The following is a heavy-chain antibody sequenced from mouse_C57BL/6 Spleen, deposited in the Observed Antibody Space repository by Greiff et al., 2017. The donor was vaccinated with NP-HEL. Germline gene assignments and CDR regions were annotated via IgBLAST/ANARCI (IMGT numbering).Heavy chain of an antibody. CDR2: IRSKSNNYAT. CDR1: GFSFNTYA. J-gene: IGHJ4*01. D-gene: IGHD3-2*02. Sequence: EVKLMESGGGLVQPKGSLKLSCAASGFSFNTYAMNWVRQAPGKGLEWVARIRSKSNNYATYYADSVKDRFTISRDDSESMLYLQMNNLKTEDTAMYYCVRDSSGVFYYAMDYWGQGTSVTVSS. V-gene: IGHV10-1*01. CDR3: VRDSSGVFYYAMDY.